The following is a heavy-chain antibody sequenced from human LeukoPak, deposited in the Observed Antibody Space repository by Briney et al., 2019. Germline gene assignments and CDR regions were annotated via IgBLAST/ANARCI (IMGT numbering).Heavy chain of an antibody. V-gene: IGHV4-31*03. Sequence: PSETLSLTCTVSGGSISSGGYYWSWIRQHPGKGLEWIGYIYYSGSTYYNPSLKSRVTISVDTSKNQFSLKLSSVTAADTAVYYCARGWGYDFWSGYYTNWFDPWGQGTLVTVSS. CDR1: GGSISSGGYY. CDR3: ARGWGYDFWSGYYTNWFDP. CDR2: IYYSGST. J-gene: IGHJ5*02. D-gene: IGHD3-3*01.